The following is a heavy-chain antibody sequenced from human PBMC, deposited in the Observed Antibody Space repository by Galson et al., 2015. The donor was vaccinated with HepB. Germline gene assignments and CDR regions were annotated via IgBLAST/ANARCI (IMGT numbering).Heavy chain of an antibody. J-gene: IGHJ4*02. V-gene: IGHV2-5*02. Sequence: PALVKPPQTLTLTCTFSGFSLSRGVGVGWIRQPPTKSMGWLALIYWDDDKRNSPSLKTRLTITKDTSKNQVVPTMTNMDPVDTGTYYCARLTTLTTGFDYWGQGALLTVSS. CDR1: GFSLSRGVG. CDR2: IYWDDDK. D-gene: IGHD4-17*01. CDR3: ARLTTLTTGFDY.